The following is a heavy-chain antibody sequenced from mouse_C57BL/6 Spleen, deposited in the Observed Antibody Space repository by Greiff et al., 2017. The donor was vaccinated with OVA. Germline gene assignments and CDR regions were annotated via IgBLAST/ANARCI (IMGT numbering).Heavy chain of an antibody. Sequence: EVQLVESGGGLVKPGGSLKLSCAASGFTFSDYGMHWVRQAPEKGLEWVAYISSGSSTIYYADTVKGRFTISRDNAKNTLFLQMTSLRSAATAMYYCARPGNYGFFFDYWGKGTTLTVSS. V-gene: IGHV5-17*01. CDR2: ISSGSSTI. J-gene: IGHJ2*01. CDR3: ARPGNYGFFFDY. D-gene: IGHD1-1*01. CDR1: GFTFSDYG.